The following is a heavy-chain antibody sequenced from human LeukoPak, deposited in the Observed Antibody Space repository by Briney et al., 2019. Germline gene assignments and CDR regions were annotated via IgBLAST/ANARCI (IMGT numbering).Heavy chain of an antibody. CDR3: ARDRGPGVLAAAGTALPFDP. V-gene: IGHV1-18*01. CDR1: GYTFTSYG. J-gene: IGHJ5*02. D-gene: IGHD6-13*01. CDR2: IGAYDGNT. Sequence: WASVKVSCKASGYTFTSYGISWVRQAPGQGLEWMGWIGAYDGNTNYAQKLQGRVTMTTDTSTSTAYMELRSLRSDDTAVYYCARDRGPGVLAAAGTALPFDPWGQGTLVTVSS.